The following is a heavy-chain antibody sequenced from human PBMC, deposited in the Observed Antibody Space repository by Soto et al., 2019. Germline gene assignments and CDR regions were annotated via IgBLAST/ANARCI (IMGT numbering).Heavy chain of an antibody. CDR2: IRSKANSYAT. CDR3: TSSYDYIWGSYRPEGYYYYMDV. Sequence: EVQLVESGRGLVQPGGSLKLSCAASGFTFSGSAMHWVRQASGKGLEWVGRIRSKANSYATAYAASVKGRFTISRDDSKNTAYLQMNSLKTEDTAVYYCTSSYDYIWGSYRPEGYYYYMDVWGKGTTVTVSS. D-gene: IGHD3-16*02. V-gene: IGHV3-73*01. CDR1: GFTFSGSA. J-gene: IGHJ6*03.